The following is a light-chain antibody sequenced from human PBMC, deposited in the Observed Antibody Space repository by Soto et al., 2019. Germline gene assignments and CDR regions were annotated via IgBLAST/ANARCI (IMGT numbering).Light chain of an antibody. J-gene: IGKJ4*01. CDR2: GAS. CDR1: QSVSTSY. V-gene: IGKV3-20*01. Sequence: EIVLTQSPGTLSLSPGERATLSCRASQSVSTSYLAWYPPKPGQAPRPLIYGASSRATGIPDRFSGSGSGTDFTLTISRLEPEDFAVYYCQQYDSSPLTFGGGTKVEIK. CDR3: QQYDSSPLT.